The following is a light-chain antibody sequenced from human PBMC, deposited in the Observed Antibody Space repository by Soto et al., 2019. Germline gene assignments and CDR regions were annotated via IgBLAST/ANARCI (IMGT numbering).Light chain of an antibody. CDR3: MQALETPYT. V-gene: IGKV2-28*01. CDR1: QSLLHSNGYNY. Sequence: DIVMTQSPLSLPVTPGGPASISCRSSQSLLHSNGYNYLDWYLQKPGQSPQLLIYLGSNRASGVPDRVSGSEAGTDFTLKISRVEAEDVGVYYCMQALETPYTFGQGTRLEIK. CDR2: LGS. J-gene: IGKJ5*01.